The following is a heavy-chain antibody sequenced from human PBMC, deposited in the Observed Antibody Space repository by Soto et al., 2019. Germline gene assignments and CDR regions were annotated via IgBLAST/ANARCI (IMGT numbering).Heavy chain of an antibody. CDR3: ARDGVMVRGVIIDDYYYYGMDV. CDR1: GYTFTCYY. V-gene: IGHV1-2*04. CDR2: INPNSGGT. J-gene: IGHJ6*04. Sequence: ASVKVSCTASGYTFTCYYMHWVRQAPGQGLEWMGWINPNSGGTNYAQKFQGWVTMTRDTSISTAYMELSRLRSDDTAVYYCARDGVMVRGVIIDDYYYYGMDVWGKGTTVTVSS. D-gene: IGHD3-10*01.